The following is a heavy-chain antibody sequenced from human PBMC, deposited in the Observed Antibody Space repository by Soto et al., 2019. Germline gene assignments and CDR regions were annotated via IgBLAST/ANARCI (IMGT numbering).Heavy chain of an antibody. D-gene: IGHD4-17*01. CDR1: GFTFSSYA. CDR2: ISGSGGST. J-gene: IGHJ4*02. V-gene: IGHV3-23*01. CDR3: AKDPARFEFYCDLPGGGY. Sequence: EVQLLESGGGLVQPGGSLRLSCAASGFTFSSYAMSWVRQAPGKGLEWVSAISGSGGSTYYADSVKGRFTISRDNSKNTMYLQMNSLRAEDTAVDYCAKDPARFEFYCDLPGGGYWGQGTLVTVSS.